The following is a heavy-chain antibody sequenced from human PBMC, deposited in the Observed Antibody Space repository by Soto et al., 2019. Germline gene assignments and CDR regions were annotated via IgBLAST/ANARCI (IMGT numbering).Heavy chain of an antibody. V-gene: IGHV5-51*01. J-gene: IGHJ6*02. D-gene: IGHD2-15*01. CDR2: IYPGDSDT. Sequence: GESLKISCKGSGYSFTSYWIGWVRQMPGKGLEWMGIIYPGDSDTRYSPSFQGQVTISADKSISTAYLQWSSLKASDTAMYYCARQDCSGGSCRYYGMDVWGQGTTVTVSS. CDR3: ARQDCSGGSCRYYGMDV. CDR1: GYSFTSYW.